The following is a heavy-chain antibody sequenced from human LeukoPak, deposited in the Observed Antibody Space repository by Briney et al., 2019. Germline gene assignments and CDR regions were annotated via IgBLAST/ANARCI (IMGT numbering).Heavy chain of an antibody. V-gene: IGHV3-21*01. D-gene: IGHD5-12*01. CDR3: ARDSASGYDRLFGY. CDR2: ISSSSSYI. J-gene: IGHJ4*02. CDR1: GFTFSSYS. Sequence: GGSLRLSCAASGFTFSSYSMDWVRQAPGKGLEWVSSISSSSSYIYYADSVKGRFTISRDNAKNSLYLQMNSLRAEDTAVYYCARDSASGYDRLFGYWGQGTLVTVSS.